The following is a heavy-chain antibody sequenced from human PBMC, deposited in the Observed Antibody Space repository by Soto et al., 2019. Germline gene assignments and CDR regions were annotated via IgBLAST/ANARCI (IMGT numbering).Heavy chain of an antibody. V-gene: IGHV3-53*01. CDR1: GFTVSSNY. Sequence: GGSLRLSCAASGFTVSSNYMSWVRQAPGKGLEWVSVIYSGGSTYYADSVKGRFTISRDNSKNTLYLQMNSLRAEDAAVYYCARGGSGDAFDIWGQGTMVTVSS. CDR2: IYSGGST. CDR3: ARGGSGDAFDI. J-gene: IGHJ3*02. D-gene: IGHD3-16*01.